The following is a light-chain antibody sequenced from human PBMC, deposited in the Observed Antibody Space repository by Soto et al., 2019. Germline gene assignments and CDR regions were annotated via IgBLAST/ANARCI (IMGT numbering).Light chain of an antibody. V-gene: IGLV1-44*01. CDR2: SHN. Sequence: QLVLTQAPSASGTPGQRVTISCSGSSSNVGSNTVNWYQQLPGTAPKLLIYSHNQRPSGVPDRFSGSKSGTSASLAISGLQSEDEADYYCAAWDDSLNGVVFGGGTKLTVL. CDR1: SSNVGSNT. J-gene: IGLJ2*01. CDR3: AAWDDSLNGVV.